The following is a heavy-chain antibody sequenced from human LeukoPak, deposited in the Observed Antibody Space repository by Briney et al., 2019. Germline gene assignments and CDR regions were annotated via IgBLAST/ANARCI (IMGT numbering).Heavy chain of an antibody. Sequence: SETLSLTCAVYGGSFSGYYWSWIRQPPGKGLEWIGEINHSGSTNYNPSLKSRVTISVDTSKNQFSLKLSSVTAADTAVYYCARPRYNWNHSDYWGQGTLVTVSS. D-gene: IGHD1-1*01. J-gene: IGHJ4*02. CDR3: ARPRYNWNHSDY. CDR2: INHSGST. CDR1: GGSFSGYY. V-gene: IGHV4-34*01.